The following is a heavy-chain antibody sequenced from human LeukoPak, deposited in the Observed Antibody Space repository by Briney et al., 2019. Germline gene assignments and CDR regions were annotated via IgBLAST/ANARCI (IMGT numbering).Heavy chain of an antibody. CDR2: FNPGDSDI. Sequence: PGESLKISCEVYGYSFTTYWLGWVRQMPGKGLGWMGTFNPGDSDIRYSPSFQGQVTISADKSISTAYLQWSSLKASDTAMYYCARHVSSSRVAFDIWGQGTMVTVSS. V-gene: IGHV5-51*01. D-gene: IGHD2/OR15-2a*01. CDR1: GYSFTTYW. J-gene: IGHJ3*02. CDR3: ARHVSSSRVAFDI.